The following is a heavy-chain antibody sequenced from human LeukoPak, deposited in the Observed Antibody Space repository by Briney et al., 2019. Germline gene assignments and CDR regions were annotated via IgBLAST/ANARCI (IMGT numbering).Heavy chain of an antibody. CDR1: GFTLSSYS. V-gene: IGHV3-21*01. CDR3: AREGVTPDAFDI. J-gene: IGHJ3*02. Sequence: GGSLRLSCAASGFTLSSYSMNRVHQAPGKGLEWVSSISSSSCYIYYADSVKGRFTISRDNAKNSLYLQMNSLRAEDTAVYYCAREGVTPDAFDIWGQGTMVTVSS. CDR2: ISSSSCYI. D-gene: IGHD3-10*01.